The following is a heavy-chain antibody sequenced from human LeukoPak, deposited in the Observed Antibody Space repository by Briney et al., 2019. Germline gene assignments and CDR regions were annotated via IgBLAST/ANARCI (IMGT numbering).Heavy chain of an antibody. CDR1: GFTFNSYW. CDR3: AKDPTYYDFWSGYPFPDY. J-gene: IGHJ4*02. Sequence: PGGSLRLSCAASGFTFNSYWMSWVRQAPGKGLEWVANIKQVGSVRYYVDSVKGRFTISRDNAENALYLQMNSLRAEDTAVYYCAKDPTYYDFWSGYPFPDYWGQGTLVTVSS. D-gene: IGHD3-3*01. CDR2: IKQVGSVR. V-gene: IGHV3-7*03.